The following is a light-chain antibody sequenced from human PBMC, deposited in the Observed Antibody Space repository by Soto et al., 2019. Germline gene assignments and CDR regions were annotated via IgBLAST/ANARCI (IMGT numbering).Light chain of an antibody. CDR1: QSISDT. Sequence: ETVMTQSPATLSVSPGGSATLSCRASQSISDTLAWYQQKPGQAPRLLIHGASTRATGFPARFSGSGSGTDFTLTISSLQSEDFAIYYCQQYNNWPWTFGQGTKVETK. J-gene: IGKJ1*01. CDR3: QQYNNWPWT. V-gene: IGKV3-15*01. CDR2: GAS.